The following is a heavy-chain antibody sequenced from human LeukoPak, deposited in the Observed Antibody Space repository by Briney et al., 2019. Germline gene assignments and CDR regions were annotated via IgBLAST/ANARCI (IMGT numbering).Heavy chain of an antibody. Sequence: GGSLRLSCAASGFSFSNYNMNWVRQAPGKGLEWVSSISSSSSFIYYADSVKGRFTISRDNAQNSLYLQINSLRAEDTAVYYCAKGADGASGYWGRET. V-gene: IGHV3-21*01. CDR2: ISSSSSFI. CDR3: AKGADGASGY. CDR1: GFSFSNYN. D-gene: IGHD1-26*01. J-gene: IGHJ4*02.